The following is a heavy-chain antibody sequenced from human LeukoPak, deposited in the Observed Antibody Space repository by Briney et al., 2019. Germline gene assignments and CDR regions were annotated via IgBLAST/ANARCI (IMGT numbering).Heavy chain of an antibody. J-gene: IGHJ4*02. CDR3: TTSIAVAGTPDFDY. Sequence: PGGSLRLSCAASGFTFSDYYMSWIRQAPGKGLEWVSYISSSGSTIYYADSVKGRFTISRDNAKNSLYLQMNSLRAEDTAVYYCTTSIAVAGTPDFDYWGQGTLVTVSS. CDR1: GFTFSDYY. CDR2: ISSSGSTI. D-gene: IGHD6-19*01. V-gene: IGHV3-11*01.